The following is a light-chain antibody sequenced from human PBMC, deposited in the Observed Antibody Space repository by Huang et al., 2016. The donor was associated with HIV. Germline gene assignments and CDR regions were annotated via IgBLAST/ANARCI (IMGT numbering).Light chain of an antibody. Sequence: DIQMTQSPSSLSASVGDRVTIPCRASRNINNYLSWYQQKPGKAPKLLIYAESTLQRGVPSRFSGSGSGTDFTLTISSLQPEDFATYYCQQSYDTLTFGQGTRLEIK. CDR1: RNINNY. V-gene: IGKV1-39*01. J-gene: IGKJ5*01. CDR2: AES. CDR3: QQSYDTLT.